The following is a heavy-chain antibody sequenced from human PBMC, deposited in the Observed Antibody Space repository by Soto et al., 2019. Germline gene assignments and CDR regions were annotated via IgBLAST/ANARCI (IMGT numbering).Heavy chain of an antibody. CDR2: IYYSGST. V-gene: IGHV4-31*03. CDR1: GGSISSGGYY. Sequence: SETLSLTCTVSGGSISSGGYYWSWIRQHPGKGLEWIGYIYYSGSTYYNPSLKSRVTISVDTSKNQFSPKLSSVTAADTAVYYCARADIVVVPAAIDYWGQGTLVTVSS. D-gene: IGHD2-2*01. CDR3: ARADIVVVPAAIDY. J-gene: IGHJ4*02.